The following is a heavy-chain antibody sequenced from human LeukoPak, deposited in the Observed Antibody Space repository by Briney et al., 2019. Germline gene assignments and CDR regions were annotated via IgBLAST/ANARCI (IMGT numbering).Heavy chain of an antibody. CDR3: ARDVIVVVPAASFLNWFDP. J-gene: IGHJ5*02. CDR1: GGSISSHY. CDR2: IYTSGST. D-gene: IGHD2-2*01. Sequence: SETLSLTCTVSGGSISSHYWSWIRQPAGKGLEWIGRIYTSGSTNYNPSLKSRVTMSVDTSKNQFSLKLSSVTAADTAVYYCARDVIVVVPAASFLNWFDPWGQGTLVTVSS. V-gene: IGHV4-4*07.